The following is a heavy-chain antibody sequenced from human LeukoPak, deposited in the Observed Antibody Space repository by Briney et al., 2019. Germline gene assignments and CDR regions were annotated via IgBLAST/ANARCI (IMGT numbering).Heavy chain of an antibody. J-gene: IGHJ4*02. V-gene: IGHV4-4*07. D-gene: IGHD1-26*01. CDR2: IYTSGRT. CDR1: GGSISSSY. Sequence: SETLSLTCAVSGGSISSSYWSWIRQPAGKGLEWIGRIYTSGRTNNNPSLKSRVTMSVDTSKNQLSLKLSSVTAADTAVYYCARSRWELPTHFDYWGQGTLVTVSS. CDR3: ARSRWELPTHFDY.